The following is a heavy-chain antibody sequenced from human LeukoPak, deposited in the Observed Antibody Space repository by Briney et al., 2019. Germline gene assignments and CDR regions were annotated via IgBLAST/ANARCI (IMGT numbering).Heavy chain of an antibody. CDR2: ISGSGGST. D-gene: IGHD3-3*01. CDR3: AKDHPRETRRITIFGVVIIDYFDY. CDR1: GFTFSSYA. J-gene: IGHJ4*02. Sequence: GGSLRLSCAASGFTFSSYAMSWVRQAPGKGLEWVSAISGSGGSTYYAGSVKGRFTISRDNSKNTLYLQMNSLRAEDTAVYYCAKDHPRETRRITIFGVVIIDYFDYWGQGTLVTVSS. V-gene: IGHV3-23*01.